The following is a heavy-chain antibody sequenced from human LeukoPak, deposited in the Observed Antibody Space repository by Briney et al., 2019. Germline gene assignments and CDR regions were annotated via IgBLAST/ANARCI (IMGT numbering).Heavy chain of an antibody. V-gene: IGHV3-30*18. J-gene: IGHJ4*02. CDR1: GFIFSSYA. CDR3: AKGDDSSGWSDFDY. CDR2: ISYDGSNK. Sequence: GGSLRLSCAASGFIFSSYAMHWVRQAPGKGLEWVAVISYDGSNKYYADSVKGRFTISRDNSKNTLYLQMNSLRAEDTAVYYCAKGDDSSGWSDFDYWGQGTLVTVSS. D-gene: IGHD6-19*01.